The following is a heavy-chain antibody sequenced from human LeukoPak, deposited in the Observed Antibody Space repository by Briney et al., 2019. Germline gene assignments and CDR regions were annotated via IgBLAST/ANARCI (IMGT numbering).Heavy chain of an antibody. V-gene: IGHV3-30*02. J-gene: IGHJ4*02. CDR1: GFTFSSYG. D-gene: IGHD3-3*01. Sequence: SGGSLRLSCAASGFTFSSYGMHWVRQAPGKGLEWVAFIRYDGSNKYYADSVKGRFTISRDNSKNTLYLQMNSLRAEDTAVYYCARGVVFWSGYYYFDYWGQGTLVTVSS. CDR3: ARGVVFWSGYYYFDY. CDR2: IRYDGSNK.